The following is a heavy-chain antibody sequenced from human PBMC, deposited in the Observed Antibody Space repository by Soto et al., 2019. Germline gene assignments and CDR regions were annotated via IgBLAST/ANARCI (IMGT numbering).Heavy chain of an antibody. D-gene: IGHD3-10*01. Sequence: TDGSLNLSCAASGFTFSDYYMSWIRQAPGKGLEWVSYISSSGSTIYYADSVKGRFTISRDNAKNSLYLQMNSLRAEDTAVYYCARDLVDYYGSGSYAYYYYGMDVWGQGTTVTVS. J-gene: IGHJ6*02. CDR1: GFTFSDYY. CDR3: ARDLVDYYGSGSYAYYYYGMDV. V-gene: IGHV3-11*01. CDR2: ISSSGSTI.